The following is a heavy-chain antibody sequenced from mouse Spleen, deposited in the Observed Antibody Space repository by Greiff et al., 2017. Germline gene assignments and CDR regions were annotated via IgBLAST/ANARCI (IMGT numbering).Heavy chain of an antibody. J-gene: IGHJ3*01. CDR1: GFSIKNTY. V-gene: IGHV14-3*01. CDR2: IDPANGNT. Sequence: DVQLQESVAELVRPGASVKLSCTASGFSIKNTYMHWVKQRPEQGLEWIGRIDPANGNTKYAPKFQGKATITADTSSNTAYLQLSSLTSEDTAIYYCASMITTGAWFAYWGQGTLVTVSA. D-gene: IGHD2-4*01. CDR3: ASMITTGAWFAY.